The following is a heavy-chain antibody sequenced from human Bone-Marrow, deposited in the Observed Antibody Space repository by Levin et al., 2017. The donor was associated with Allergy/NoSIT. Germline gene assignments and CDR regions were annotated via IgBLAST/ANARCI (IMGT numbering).Heavy chain of an antibody. J-gene: IGHJ5*02. CDR2: IYWDDEK. CDR1: GFSLSTTKMG. Sequence: SGPTLVKPTQTLTLTCTFSGFSLSTTKMGVGWFRQSPGKALEWLALIYWDDEKRYSPSLNSRLTITKDTSRNQVVLTMTNMDPVDTATYYCARGRWDYYGRSGYPLFDPWGQGTLVTVSS. D-gene: IGHD3-22*01. V-gene: IGHV2-5*02. CDR3: ARGRWDYYGRSGYPLFDP.